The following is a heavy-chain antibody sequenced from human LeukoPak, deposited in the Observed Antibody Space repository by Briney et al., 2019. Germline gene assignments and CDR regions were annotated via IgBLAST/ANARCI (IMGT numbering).Heavy chain of an antibody. J-gene: IGHJ6*02. V-gene: IGHV3-23*01. CDR3: AKDFGRGYDSPYYYGMDV. CDR1: GFTFSSYA. Sequence: GGSLRLSCAASGFTFSSYAISWVRQAPGKGLDWVSAISGSGGSTYYADSVKGRFTISRDNSKNTLYLQMNSLRAEDTAVYYCAKDFGRGYDSPYYYGMDVWGQGTTVNVSS. CDR2: ISGSGGST. D-gene: IGHD5-12*01.